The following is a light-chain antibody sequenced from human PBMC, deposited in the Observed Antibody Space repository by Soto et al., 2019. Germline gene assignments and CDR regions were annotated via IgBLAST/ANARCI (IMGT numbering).Light chain of an antibody. CDR1: QPVSSTY. CDR2: DSS. CDR3: QQLGTSPIT. J-gene: IGKJ5*01. V-gene: IGKV3-20*01. Sequence: EIVLTQSPDTLSLSPWERASLSCRTSQPVSSTYFAWYQQRPGQSPRLLFYDSSTRAAGIPDRFSCSGSGRDFTLTINRLEPEDSAVYYCQQLGTSPITFGQGTDWRL.